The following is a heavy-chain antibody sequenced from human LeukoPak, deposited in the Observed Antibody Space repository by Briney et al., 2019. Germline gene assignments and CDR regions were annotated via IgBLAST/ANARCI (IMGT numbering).Heavy chain of an antibody. J-gene: IGHJ4*02. D-gene: IGHD2-2*01. V-gene: IGHV4-34*01. CDR1: GGSFSGYY. Sequence: PSETLSLTCAVYGGSFSGYYWSWIRQPQGKGLEWIGEINHSGSTNYNPSLKSRVTISVDTSKNQFSLKLSSVTAADTAVYYCARESSTSCDYWGQGTLVTVSS. CDR3: ARESSTSCDY. CDR2: INHSGST.